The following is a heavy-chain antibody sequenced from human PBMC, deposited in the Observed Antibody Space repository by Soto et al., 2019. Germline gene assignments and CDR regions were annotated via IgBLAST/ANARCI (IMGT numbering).Heavy chain of an antibody. D-gene: IGHD5-12*01. CDR3: ARDSKWLIIKGNWFDS. CDR1: GYNFIDYG. V-gene: IGHV1-18*04. CDR2: ITGSNGAT. Sequence: QVHLVQSGAEVKRPGASVKVSCKFSGYNFIDYGMTWVRQAPGQGLEWMGWITGSNGATNYAQKFQGRVTLTADTSTNTVSMELRSLRKDDTAMYYCARDSKWLIIKGNWFDSWGQGTLVTVSS. J-gene: IGHJ5*01.